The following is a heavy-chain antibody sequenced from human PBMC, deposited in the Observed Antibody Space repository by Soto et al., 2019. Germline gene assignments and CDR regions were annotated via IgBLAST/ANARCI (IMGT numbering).Heavy chain of an antibody. V-gene: IGHV3-13*04. D-gene: IGHD3-10*01. CDR2: IGTIGDT. J-gene: IGHJ4*02. Sequence: EVQLVESGGGLVQPGGSLRLSCAATGFTFRSYDMHWVRQVTVKGLEWVSAIGTIGDTFYSDSVKGRFTISRENAKNSLYLQMNSLRVEDTAVYYCARGPPAGHVPFGEILSSYWGQGTLVTVSS. CDR1: GFTFRSYD. CDR3: ARGPPAGHVPFGEILSSY.